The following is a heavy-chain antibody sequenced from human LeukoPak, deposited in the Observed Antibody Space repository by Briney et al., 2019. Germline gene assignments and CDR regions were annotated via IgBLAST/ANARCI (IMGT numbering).Heavy chain of an antibody. V-gene: IGHV4-61*09. CDR3: ARLDQRTIFGTDAFDI. D-gene: IGHD3-3*01. CDR2: VYSSGST. J-gene: IGHJ3*02. Sequence: KTSETLSLTCTVSGGSISSGIYYWSWIRQPAGKGLEWIGQVYSSGSTDYNPSLKSRVTISVDTSKNQFTLKLSSVTAADTAVYYCARLDQRTIFGTDAFDIWGQGAMVTVSS. CDR1: GGSISSGIYY.